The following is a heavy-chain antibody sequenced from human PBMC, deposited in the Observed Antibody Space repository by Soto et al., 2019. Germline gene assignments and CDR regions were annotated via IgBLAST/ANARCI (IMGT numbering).Heavy chain of an antibody. CDR1: GFTFSSFG. D-gene: IGHD3-3*01. V-gene: IGHV3-33*01. CDR3: ARETGAIFGVVDN. CDR2: IWYDGSNK. Sequence: QVQLVESGGGVVQPGRSLRLSCAASGFTFSSFGMHWVRQAPGKGLEWVAIIWYDGSNKYYADSVKGRFTISRDSSKNTVSLQMNSLRAEDTAVYYCARETGAIFGVVDNWGQGTLVTVSS. J-gene: IGHJ4*02.